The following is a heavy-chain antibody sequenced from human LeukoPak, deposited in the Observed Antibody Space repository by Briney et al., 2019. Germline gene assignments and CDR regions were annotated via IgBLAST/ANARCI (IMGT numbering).Heavy chain of an antibody. V-gene: IGHV4-31*03. D-gene: IGHD3-3*01. J-gene: IGHJ5*02. Sequence: PSETLSLTCTVSGGSISSGGYYWSWLRKHPGKGLEWIGYIYYSGSTYYNPSLKSRVTISVDTSKNQFSLKLSSVTAADTAVYYCARSTYYDFWSGFATTNWFDPWGQGTLVTVSS. CDR1: GGSISSGGYY. CDR2: IYYSGST. CDR3: ARSTYYDFWSGFATTNWFDP.